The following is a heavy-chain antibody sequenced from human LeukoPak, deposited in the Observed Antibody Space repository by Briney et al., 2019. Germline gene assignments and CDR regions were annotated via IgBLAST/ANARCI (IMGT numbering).Heavy chain of an antibody. V-gene: IGHV3-11*05. J-gene: IGHJ4*02. CDR1: GFTFSDYY. CDR2: ISLTSSHI. Sequence: GGSLRLSCAASGFTFSDYYMSWIRQAPGKGLEWVSYISLTSSHIKYADSVKDRFTISRDNAKNSLYLQMNSLRAEDTAVYYCARDWVGASSPLDYWGQGTLVTVPS. D-gene: IGHD1-26*01. CDR3: ARDWVGASSPLDY.